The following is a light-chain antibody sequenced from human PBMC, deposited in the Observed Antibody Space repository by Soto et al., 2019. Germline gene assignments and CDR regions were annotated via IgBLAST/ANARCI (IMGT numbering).Light chain of an antibody. CDR1: QSVSNN. J-gene: IGKJ1*01. CDR3: QQYNNWPRT. CDR2: GAS. Sequence: EIVLTQSPGTLSLSPGERATLSCRASQSVSNNYLAWYQQKPGQAPRLLIYGASTRATGIPATFSGSGSGTEFTLTISSLQSEDFAVYYCQQYNNWPRTFGQGTKVDIK. V-gene: IGKV3-15*01.